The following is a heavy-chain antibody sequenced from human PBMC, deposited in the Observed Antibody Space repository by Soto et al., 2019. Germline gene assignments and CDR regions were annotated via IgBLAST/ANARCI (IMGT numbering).Heavy chain of an antibody. V-gene: IGHV5-51*01. CDR1: GYSFTTYW. D-gene: IGHD4-4*01. CDR2: IYPADSDT. Sequence: GESLKISCEGSGYSFTTYWIGWVRQMPGKGLEWMGIIYPADSDTRYSPSFQGQVTISADKSINTAYLQWSSLKASDTAMYFCARHALQAAHQHFDYWSQGTLVTVSS. CDR3: ARHALQAAHQHFDY. J-gene: IGHJ4*02.